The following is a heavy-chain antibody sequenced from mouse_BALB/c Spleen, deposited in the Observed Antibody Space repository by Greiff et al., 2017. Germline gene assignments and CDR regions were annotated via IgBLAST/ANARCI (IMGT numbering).Heavy chain of an antibody. Sequence: VQLKESGPELVKPGASVKISCKASGYTFTDYNMHWVKQSHGKSLEWIGYIYPYNGGTGYNQKFKSKATLTVDNSSSTAYMELRSLTSEDSAVYYCARFDGYYEGFAYWGQGTLVTVSA. CDR1: GYTFTDYN. CDR3: ARFDGYYEGFAY. CDR2: IYPYNGGT. D-gene: IGHD2-3*01. J-gene: IGHJ3*01. V-gene: IGHV1S29*02.